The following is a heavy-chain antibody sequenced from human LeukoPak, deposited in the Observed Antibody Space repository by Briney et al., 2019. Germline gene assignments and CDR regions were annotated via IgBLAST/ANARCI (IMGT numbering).Heavy chain of an antibody. CDR1: GFIFSSYE. D-gene: IGHD3-3*01. V-gene: IGHV3-48*03. CDR3: GRDRVDY. CDR2: ISSSGNTM. J-gene: IGHJ4*02. Sequence: GGSLRLSCAASGFIFSSYEMSWVRQAPGKGLEWVSYISSSGNTMYYADSVKGRFTISRDNDKNSLYLQMSSLRAEDTAVYYCGRDRVDYWGQGTLVTVSS.